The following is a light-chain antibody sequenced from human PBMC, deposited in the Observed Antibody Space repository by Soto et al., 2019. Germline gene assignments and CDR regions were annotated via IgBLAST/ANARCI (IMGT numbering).Light chain of an antibody. CDR3: QQYGSSYFT. J-gene: IGKJ4*01. Sequence: EIVMTQSPATLSVSPGERATLSCRASQSVSSNLAWYQQKPGQAPRLLIYDASTRATGIPSRFSGSGSGTEFTLTISSLKSEDFVVYYCQQYGSSYFTFGGGTKVDIK. V-gene: IGKV3-15*01. CDR1: QSVSSN. CDR2: DAS.